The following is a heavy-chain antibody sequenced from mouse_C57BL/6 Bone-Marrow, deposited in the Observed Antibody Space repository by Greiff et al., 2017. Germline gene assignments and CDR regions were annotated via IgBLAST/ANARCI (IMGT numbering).Heavy chain of an antibody. Sequence: QVQLKESGAELARPGASVKLSCKASGYTFTSYGISWVKQRTGQGLEWIGEIYPRSGNTYYNEKFKGKATLTADKSSSTAYMELRSLTSEDSAVYFCARRKRRLRYFDYWGQGTTLTVSS. D-gene: IGHD3-2*02. J-gene: IGHJ2*01. V-gene: IGHV1-81*01. CDR3: ARRKRRLRYFDY. CDR2: IYPRSGNT. CDR1: GYTFTSYG.